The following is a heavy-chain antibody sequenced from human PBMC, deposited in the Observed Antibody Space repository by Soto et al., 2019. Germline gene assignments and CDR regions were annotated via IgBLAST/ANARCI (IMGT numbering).Heavy chain of an antibody. CDR2: ISAYNGNT. D-gene: IGHD6-19*01. CDR3: ARDLGIAVADHFDY. V-gene: IGHV1-18*01. Sequence: GASVKVSCKASGYTFTSYGISWVRQAPGQGLEWMGWISAYNGNTNYAQKLQGRVTMTTDTSTSTAYMELRSLRSDDTAVYYCARDLGIAVADHFDYWGQGTLVTVSS. CDR1: GYTFTSYG. J-gene: IGHJ4*02.